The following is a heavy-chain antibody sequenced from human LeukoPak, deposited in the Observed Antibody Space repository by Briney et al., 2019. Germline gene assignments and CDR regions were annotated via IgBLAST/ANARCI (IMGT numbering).Heavy chain of an antibody. CDR3: ARGGSSWPPWMDV. CDR2: INPSTGST. CDR1: GYTFTSYY. V-gene: IGHV1-46*01. Sequence: ASVKVSCKPSGYTFTSYYIFWVRQAPGQGLEWVGIINPSTGSTSYSQKFQGGVTMTRDMSTSTVYMELSSLRSEDTALYYCARGGSSWPPWMDVWGKGTTVTISS. J-gene: IGHJ6*04. D-gene: IGHD6-13*01.